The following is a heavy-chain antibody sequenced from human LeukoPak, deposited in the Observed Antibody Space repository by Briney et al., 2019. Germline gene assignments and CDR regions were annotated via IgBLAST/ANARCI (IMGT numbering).Heavy chain of an antibody. D-gene: IGHD3-22*01. V-gene: IGHV1-69*05. CDR1: GYTFTGYY. CDR3: ARGGALEYYDSSGYRFDY. J-gene: IGHJ4*02. CDR2: IIPIFGTA. Sequence: VASVKVSCKASGYTFTGYYMHWVRQAPGQGLEWMGGIIPIFGTANYAQKFQGRVTITTDESTSTAYMELSSLRSEDTAVYYCARGGALEYYDSSGYRFDYWGQGTLVTVSS.